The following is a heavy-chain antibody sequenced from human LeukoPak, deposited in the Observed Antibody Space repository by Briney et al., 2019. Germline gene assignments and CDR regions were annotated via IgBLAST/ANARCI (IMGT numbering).Heavy chain of an antibody. CDR1: VYTFTSYG. CDR2: ISASNGNT. J-gene: IGHJ6*02. V-gene: IGHV1-18*01. D-gene: IGHD5-12*01. Sequence: GASVKVSCKSSVYTFTSYGISWVRQAPGQGLEWMGWISASNGNTNYAQKLQGRVTMTTDTSTSTAYMELRSLRSDDTAVYYCARDEWLRLRGAYYYYYGMDVWRQGTTVTVSS. CDR3: ARDEWLRLRGAYYYYYGMDV.